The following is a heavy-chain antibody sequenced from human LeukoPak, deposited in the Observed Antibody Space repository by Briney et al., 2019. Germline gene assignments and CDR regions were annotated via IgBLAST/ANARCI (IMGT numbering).Heavy chain of an antibody. D-gene: IGHD5/OR15-5a*01. CDR1: GFTVSSNY. CDR2: IYSGGST. V-gene: IGHV3-53*04. J-gene: IGHJ4*02. CDR3: AKGTSTMANRPADN. Sequence: GGSLRLSCAASGFTVSSNYMSWVRQAPGKGLEWVSVIYSGGSTYYADSVKGRFTISRHNSKNTLYLQMNSLRAEDTAVYYCAKGTSTMANRPADNWGQGTLVTVSS.